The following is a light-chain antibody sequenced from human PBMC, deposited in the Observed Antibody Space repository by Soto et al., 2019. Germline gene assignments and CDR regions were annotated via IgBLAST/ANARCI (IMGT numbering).Light chain of an antibody. CDR2: LGS. V-gene: IGKV2-28*01. CDR3: MKALQTPLT. CDR1: QSLLHSNGYNY. Sequence: DIVMTQSPPSLPVTPGEPASISCRSSQSLLHSNGYNYLDWYLQKPGQSPQLLIYLGSNRASGVPDRFSGSGSGTDFTLKISRVEAEDVGVYYCMKALQTPLTFGGGTKVEIK. J-gene: IGKJ4*01.